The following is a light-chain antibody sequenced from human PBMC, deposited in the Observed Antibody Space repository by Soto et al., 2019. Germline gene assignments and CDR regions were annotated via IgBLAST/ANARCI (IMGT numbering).Light chain of an antibody. Sequence: QSVLTQPPSASGTPGQRVTISCSGSSSNIAGNYVYWYQQLPGTAPKLLISKTDQRPSGVPDRFSGSKSGTSASLAISGLQAEDAADYYCQSCDSTLSGCFFGTGTKLTVL. CDR2: KTD. CDR1: SSNIAGNY. CDR3: QSCDSTLSGCF. V-gene: IGLV1-47*01. J-gene: IGLJ1*01.